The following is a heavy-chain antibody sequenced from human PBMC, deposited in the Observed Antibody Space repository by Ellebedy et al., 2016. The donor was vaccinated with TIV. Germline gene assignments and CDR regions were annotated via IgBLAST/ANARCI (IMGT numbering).Heavy chain of an antibody. CDR3: AREDRPAALHEAAAGTYFDY. J-gene: IGHJ4*02. Sequence: MPSETLSLTCVISGDSVSSNSAARNWIRQSPSRGLEWLGRTYYRSKWYIDSAVSVRSRITINPDTSKNQFSLQLNSVTPEETAVYYCAREDRPAALHEAAAGTYFDYWGQGTLVTVSS. D-gene: IGHD6-13*01. V-gene: IGHV6-1*01. CDR2: TYYRSKWYI. CDR1: GDSVSSNSAA.